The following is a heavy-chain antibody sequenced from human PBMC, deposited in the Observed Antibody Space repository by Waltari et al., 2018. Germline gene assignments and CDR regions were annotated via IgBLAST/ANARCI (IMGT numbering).Heavy chain of an antibody. V-gene: IGHV1-2*02. CDR2: INPKSGAT. Sequence: QVHLAQSGAEVQKPGASVRVSCNTSGYTFSDSCIYWGRQAPGEGLEWMGWINPKSGATNPAQKFQGRVTLTRDTSTSTVYMELRGLTSDDTAIYYCARDLFPNFWSGYGFDIWGQGTKVTVSS. D-gene: IGHD3-3*01. J-gene: IGHJ3*02. CDR1: GYTFSDSC. CDR3: ARDLFPNFWSGYGFDI.